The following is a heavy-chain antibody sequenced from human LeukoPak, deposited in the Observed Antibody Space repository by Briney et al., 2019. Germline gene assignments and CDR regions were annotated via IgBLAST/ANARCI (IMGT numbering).Heavy chain of an antibody. CDR3: ASIGVYYDSSGYAGV. V-gene: IGHV3-48*01. D-gene: IGHD3-22*01. CDR1: GFTFSSYS. J-gene: IGHJ4*02. Sequence: PGGSLRLSCAASGFTFSSYSMNWVRQAPGKGLEWVSYISSSSSTIYYADSVKGRFTISRDKAKNSLYLQMNSLRAEDTAVYYCASIGVYYDSSGYAGVWGQGTLVTVSS. CDR2: ISSSSSTI.